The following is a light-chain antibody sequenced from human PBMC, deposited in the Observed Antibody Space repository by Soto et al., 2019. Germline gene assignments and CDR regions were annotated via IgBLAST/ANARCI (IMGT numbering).Light chain of an antibody. V-gene: IGLV2-14*01. CDR2: DVS. CDR1: SSDVGAYNY. CDR3: SSYTSNSTLYV. Sequence: QSALTQPASVSGSPGQSITISSTGTSSDVGAYNYVSWYQQHPGKAPKLMIYDVSNRPSGVSNRFSGSKSGNTASLTISGLQAEDEADYYCSSYTSNSTLYVFGTGTQLTVL. J-gene: IGLJ1*01.